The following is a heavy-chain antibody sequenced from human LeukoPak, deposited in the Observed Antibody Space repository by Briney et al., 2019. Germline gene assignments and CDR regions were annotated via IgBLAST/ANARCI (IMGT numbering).Heavy chain of an antibody. CDR1: GGTFSSYA. Sequence: EASVKVSCKASGGTFSSYAISWVRPAPGQGLQWMGMIIPIFGIANYAQKFQVRVTITADKSTSTVYMELSSVKSEDTAVYDCARVSDSSSGYWGQGTMVTVSS. J-gene: IGHJ4*02. D-gene: IGHD6-6*01. V-gene: IGHV1-69*04. CDR3: ARVSDSSSGY. CDR2: IIPIFGIA.